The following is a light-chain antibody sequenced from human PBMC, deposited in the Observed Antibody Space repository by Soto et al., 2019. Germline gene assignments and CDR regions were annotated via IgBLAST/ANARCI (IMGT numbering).Light chain of an antibody. CDR3: QQYGSLPET. CDR2: GAS. J-gene: IGKJ1*01. CDR1: QSVRNDY. Sequence: EVVLTQFPGTLPGSLGERATLSCRASQSVRNDYLAWYQQKRGQAPRLLIHGASTRATGIPDRFSGSGSGTDLILTISRVEAGDVAMYFCQQYGSLPETFCQGTKVEIK. V-gene: IGKV3-20*01.